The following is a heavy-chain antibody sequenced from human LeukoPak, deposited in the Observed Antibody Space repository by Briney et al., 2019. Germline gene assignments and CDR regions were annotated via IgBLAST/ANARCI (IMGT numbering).Heavy chain of an antibody. J-gene: IGHJ3*02. D-gene: IGHD2-2*01. Sequence: PGGSLRLSCAASGFTVSSNYMSWVRQAPGKGLEWVSVIYSGGSTYYADSVKGRFTISRDNSKNTLYLQMNSLRPEDTAVYYCARASSSATNAFDIWGQGTMVTVSS. CDR3: ARASSSATNAFDI. CDR1: GFTVSSNY. V-gene: IGHV3-53*05. CDR2: IYSGGST.